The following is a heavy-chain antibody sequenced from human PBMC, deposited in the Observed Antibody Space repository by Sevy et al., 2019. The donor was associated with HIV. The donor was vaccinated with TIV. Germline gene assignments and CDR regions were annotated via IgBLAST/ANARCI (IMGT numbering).Heavy chain of an antibody. Sequence: GGSLRLSCAASGFTFSSYSMNWVRQAPGKGLEWVSSISSSSSYIYYADSVKGRFTISRDNAKNSLYLQMNSLRAEDTAVYYCARRPGDGVVITDYYYMDVWGKGTTVTVSS. CDR1: GFTFSSYS. CDR2: ISSSSSYI. V-gene: IGHV3-21*01. J-gene: IGHJ6*03. D-gene: IGHD3-3*01. CDR3: ARRPGDGVVITDYYYMDV.